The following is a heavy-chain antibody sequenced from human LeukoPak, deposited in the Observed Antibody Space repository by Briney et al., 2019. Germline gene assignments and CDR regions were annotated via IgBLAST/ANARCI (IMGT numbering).Heavy chain of an antibody. V-gene: IGHV3-48*01. CDR3: ARDLGGYSNFETNVDY. D-gene: IGHD4-11*01. CDR1: GFTFSSYA. J-gene: IGHJ4*02. Sequence: GGSLRLSCAASGFTFSSYAMSWVRQAPGKGLEWVSYISSSSSTIYYADSVKGRFTISRDNAKNSLYLQMNSLRAEDTAVYYCARDLGGYSNFETNVDYWGQGTLVTVSS. CDR2: ISSSSSTI.